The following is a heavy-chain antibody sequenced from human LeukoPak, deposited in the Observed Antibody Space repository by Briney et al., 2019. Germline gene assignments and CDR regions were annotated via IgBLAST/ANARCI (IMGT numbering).Heavy chain of an antibody. J-gene: IGHJ4*02. CDR2: IYYSGST. CDR1: GGSISSGDYY. CDR3: ARVSMGRDYYDSSGYYAALDY. V-gene: IGHV4-30-4*01. Sequence: SETLSLTCTVSGGSISSGDYYWRWIRQPPGKGLEWIGYIYYSGSTYYNPSLKSRVTISVDTSKNQFSLKLSSVTAADTAVYFCARVSMGRDYYDSSGYYAALDYWGQGTLVTVSS. D-gene: IGHD3-22*01.